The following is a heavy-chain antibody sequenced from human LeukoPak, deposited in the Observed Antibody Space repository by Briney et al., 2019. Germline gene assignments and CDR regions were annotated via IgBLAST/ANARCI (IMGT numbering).Heavy chain of an antibody. Sequence: PGGSLRLSCAASGFTFGTYVMGWVRQAPGKGLEWVSGISGSGVGTFYADSVRSRFTISRDNSKNTLYLQMDSLRAEDTAAYYCARNIPVTRWGYWGQGTLVTVSS. D-gene: IGHD2/OR15-2a*01. CDR1: GFTFGTYV. CDR3: ARNIPVTRWGY. CDR2: ISGSGVGT. V-gene: IGHV3-23*01. J-gene: IGHJ4*02.